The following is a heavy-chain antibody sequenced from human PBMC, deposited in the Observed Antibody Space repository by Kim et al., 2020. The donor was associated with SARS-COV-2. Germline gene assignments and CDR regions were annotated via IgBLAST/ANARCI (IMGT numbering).Heavy chain of an antibody. Sequence: SETLSLICTVSGGSISSGGYYWSWIRQHPGKGLEWIGYIYYSGSTYYNPSLKSRVTISVDTSKNQFSLKLSSVTAADTAVYYCARAPYSGSYHDAFDIWGQGTMVTVSS. D-gene: IGHD1-26*01. CDR2: IYYSGST. J-gene: IGHJ3*02. V-gene: IGHV4-31*03. CDR1: GGSISSGGYY. CDR3: ARAPYSGSYHDAFDI.